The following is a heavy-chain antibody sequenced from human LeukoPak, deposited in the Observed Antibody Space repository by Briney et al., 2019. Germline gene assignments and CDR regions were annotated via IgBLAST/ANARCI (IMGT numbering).Heavy chain of an antibody. CDR3: ARDLEGAVAGTVVGFLY. J-gene: IGHJ4*02. CDR2: IWYDGSNK. Sequence: PGRSLRLSCAASGFTFSSYGMHWVRQAPGKGLEWVAVIWYDGSNKYYADSVKGRFTISRDNSKNTLYLQMNSLRAEDTAVYCCARDLEGAVAGTVVGFLYWGQGTLVTVSS. CDR1: GFTFSSYG. V-gene: IGHV3-33*01. D-gene: IGHD6-19*01.